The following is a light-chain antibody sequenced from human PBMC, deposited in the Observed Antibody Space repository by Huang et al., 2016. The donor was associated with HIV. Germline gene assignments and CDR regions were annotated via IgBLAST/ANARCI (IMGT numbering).Light chain of an antibody. CDR3: QQYNSYPYT. CDR1: QSISSW. Sequence: DIQMTQSPSTLSASIGDRVTITCRASQSISSWLAWFQQKPGQAPKRLMFGASSLESGVPSRFSGSGSGTEFSLTISSLRPDDYGTYFCQQYNSYPYTFGQGTKLEIK. V-gene: IGKV1-5*01. CDR2: GAS. J-gene: IGKJ2*01.